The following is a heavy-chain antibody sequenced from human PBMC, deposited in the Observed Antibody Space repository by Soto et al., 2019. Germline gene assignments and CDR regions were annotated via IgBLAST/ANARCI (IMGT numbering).Heavy chain of an antibody. CDR1: GGSFSTDY. CDR2: INPSGVT. Sequence: QVQLQQWGAGLLKPSETLSLTCAVYGGSFSTDYWSWFRQPPGKGLEWIGEINPSGVTNYNPSLKSRVTISVATSKNQFSLKLSSVTAADTAVYYCARVLAARASRDFDYWGQGTLVTVSS. J-gene: IGHJ4*02. V-gene: IGHV4-34*01. CDR3: ARVLAARASRDFDY. D-gene: IGHD6-6*01.